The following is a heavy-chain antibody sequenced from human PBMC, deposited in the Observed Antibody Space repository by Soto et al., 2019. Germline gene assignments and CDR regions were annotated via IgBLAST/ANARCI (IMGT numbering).Heavy chain of an antibody. D-gene: IGHD3-3*01. CDR3: PRKKSGYYDY. V-gene: IGHV1-8*01. Sequence: QVQLVQSGAEVKKPGASVKVSCKASGYTFTSYDINWVRQATGQGLEWMGWMNPNSGNTGYAQKLQGRVTMTRNTTICTSYMELGSLRSEDTAVYYCPRKKSGYYDYWGQGTLVTVSS. CDR1: GYTFTSYD. J-gene: IGHJ4*02. CDR2: MNPNSGNT.